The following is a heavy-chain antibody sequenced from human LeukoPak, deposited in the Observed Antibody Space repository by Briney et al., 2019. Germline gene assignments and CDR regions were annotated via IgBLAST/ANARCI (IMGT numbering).Heavy chain of an antibody. J-gene: IGHJ4*02. CDR1: GFIVSSNY. V-gene: IGHV3-53*04. D-gene: IGHD2-15*01. CDR2: LYSGGTT. Sequence: PGGSLRLSCAASGFIVSSNYMTWVRQAPGKGLDWVSVLYSGGTTYYADSVKGRFTISRHNSKNTLFLQMNSLRAEDTAVYYCARAGCSGGVCLYYFDYWGQGTLVTVAS. CDR3: ARAGCSGGVCLYYFDY.